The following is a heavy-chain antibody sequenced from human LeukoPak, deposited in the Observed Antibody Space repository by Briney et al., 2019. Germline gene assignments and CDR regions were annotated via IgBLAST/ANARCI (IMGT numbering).Heavy chain of an antibody. CDR2: IIPIFGTA. D-gene: IGHD3-9*01. J-gene: IGHJ1*01. CDR1: GGTFSSYA. CDR3: ASAPVLRYFDWPSSFQH. Sequence: ASVKVSCKASGGTFSSYAISCVRQAPGQGLEWMGGIIPIFGTANYAQKFQGRVTITADESTSTAYMELSSLRSEDTAVYYCASAPVLRYFDWPSSFQHWGQGTLVTVSS. V-gene: IGHV1-69*13.